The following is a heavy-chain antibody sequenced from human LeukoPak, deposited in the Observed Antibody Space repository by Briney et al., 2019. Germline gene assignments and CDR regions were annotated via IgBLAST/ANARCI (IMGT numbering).Heavy chain of an antibody. CDR3: AKDFLDYHYDISGWDY. J-gene: IGHJ4*02. CDR2: IKQGGTEK. V-gene: IGHV3-7*05. CDR1: GFTFSNYW. D-gene: IGHD3-22*01. Sequence: PGGSLRLSCLVSGFTFSNYWMSWVRQSPGKGLEWVANIKQGGTEKYYVDSVKGRFTISRDDAKNSLYLQMNSLRAEDTALYYCAKDFLDYHYDISGWDYWGQGTLVTVSS.